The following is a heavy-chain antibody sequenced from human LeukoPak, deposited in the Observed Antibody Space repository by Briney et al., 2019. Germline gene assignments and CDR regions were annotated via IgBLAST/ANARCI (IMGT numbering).Heavy chain of an antibody. CDR3: ARECSGGSCFDAFDI. Sequence: KPSETLSLTCTVSGGSISSYYWSWIRQPAGKGLGWIGRIYTSGSTNYNPSLKSRVTMSVDTSKNQFSLKLSSVTAADTAVYYCARECSGGSCFDAFDIWGQGTMVTVSS. CDR1: GGSISSYY. V-gene: IGHV4-4*07. J-gene: IGHJ3*02. CDR2: IYTSGST. D-gene: IGHD2-15*01.